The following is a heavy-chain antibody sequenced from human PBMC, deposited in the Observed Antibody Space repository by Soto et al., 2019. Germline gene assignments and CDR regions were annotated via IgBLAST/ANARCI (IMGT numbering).Heavy chain of an antibody. D-gene: IGHD3-22*01. Sequence: WASVKVSCKASGYTFTSYYMHWVRQAPGQGLEWMGIINPSGGSTSYAQKFQGRVTMTRDTSTSTVYMELSSLRSEDTAVYYCARDSGDSSGALWNWFDPWGQGTLVTVSS. CDR1: GYTFTSYY. J-gene: IGHJ5*02. V-gene: IGHV1-46*01. CDR3: ARDSGDSSGALWNWFDP. CDR2: INPSGGST.